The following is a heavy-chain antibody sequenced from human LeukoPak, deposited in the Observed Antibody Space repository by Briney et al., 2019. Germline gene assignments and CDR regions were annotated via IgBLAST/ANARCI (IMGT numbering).Heavy chain of an antibody. CDR1: GGSISSSSYY. Sequence: SETLSLTCTVSGGSISSSSYYWGWIRQPPGKGLEWIGIIYYSGSTYYNPSLKSRVTISVDTSKNQFSLKLSSVTAADTAVYYCARCGYSYGSGYYYYYYYMDVWGKGTTVTVSS. V-gene: IGHV4-39*01. CDR2: IYYSGST. J-gene: IGHJ6*03. CDR3: ARCGYSYGSGYYYYYYYMDV. D-gene: IGHD5-18*01.